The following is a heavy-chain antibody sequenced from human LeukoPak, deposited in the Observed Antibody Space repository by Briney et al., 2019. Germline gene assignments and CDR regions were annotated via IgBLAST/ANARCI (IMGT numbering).Heavy chain of an antibody. D-gene: IGHD4/OR15-4a*01. CDR2: IIPIFGTA. CDR3: ARVTLGGDDYAFDY. Sequence: AASVKVSCKASGGTFSSYAISWVRQAPGQGLEWMGGIIPIFGTANYAQKFQGRVTITTDESTSTAYMELSSLRSEDTAVYYCARVTLGGDDYAFDYWGQGTLVTVSS. V-gene: IGHV1-69*05. CDR1: GGTFSSYA. J-gene: IGHJ4*02.